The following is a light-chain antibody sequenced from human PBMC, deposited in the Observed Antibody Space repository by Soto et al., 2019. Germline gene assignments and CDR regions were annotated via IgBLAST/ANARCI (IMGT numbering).Light chain of an antibody. CDR2: YDS. CDR1: NIGSKS. CDR3: QVWDSSSDHLVV. V-gene: IGLV3-21*04. J-gene: IGLJ2*01. Sequence: SSELTQPPSVSVAPGKTARITCGGNNIGSKSVHWYQQKPGQAPVLVIYYDSDRPSGIPERFSGSNSGNTATLTISRVEAGDEADYYCQVWDSSSDHLVVFGGGTKLTVL.